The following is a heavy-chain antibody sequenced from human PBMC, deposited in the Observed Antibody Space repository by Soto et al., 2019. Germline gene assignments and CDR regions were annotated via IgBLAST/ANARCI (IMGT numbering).Heavy chain of an antibody. Sequence: GGSLRLSCAASGFIFNSYAMTWVRQAPGKGLEWVSVVTYNGDNTYYADSVKGRFTVSRDNPKDTVDLQMNSLRAEDTAVYYCARYIRGPTVFYFDFWGPGVLVTVSS. J-gene: IGHJ4*02. D-gene: IGHD5-18*01. CDR1: GFIFNSYA. CDR3: ARYIRGPTVFYFDF. CDR2: VTYNGDNT. V-gene: IGHV3-23*01.